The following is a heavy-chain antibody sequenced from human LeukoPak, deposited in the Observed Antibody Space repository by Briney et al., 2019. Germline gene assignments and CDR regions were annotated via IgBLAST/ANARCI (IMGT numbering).Heavy chain of an antibody. Sequence: GGSLRLSCAVSGFTFSSYGMHWVRQAPGKGLEWVAFIRYDGSNKYYADSVKGRFTISRDNSKNTLYLQMNSLRAEDTAVYYCARVNALSHCSSTSCYTGDAFDIWGQGTMVTVSS. D-gene: IGHD2-2*01. J-gene: IGHJ3*02. CDR2: IRYDGSNK. CDR3: ARVNALSHCSSTSCYTGDAFDI. CDR1: GFTFSSYG. V-gene: IGHV3-30*02.